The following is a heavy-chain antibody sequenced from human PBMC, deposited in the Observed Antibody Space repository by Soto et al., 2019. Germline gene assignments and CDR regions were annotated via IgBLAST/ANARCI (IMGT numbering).Heavy chain of an antibody. V-gene: IGHV3-23*01. Sequence: ESGGGLVQPGGSLRLTCAASGFTLSEYGTSWVRQAPGKGLEWVSFVSGSGDSTYYTDSAKGRFTISRDSSKNTVCLQMNSLRAEDTAVYYCATSNYGERDWGQGTLVTVSS. J-gene: IGHJ4*02. CDR2: VSGSGDST. D-gene: IGHD3-10*01. CDR3: ATSNYGERD. CDR1: GFTLSEYG.